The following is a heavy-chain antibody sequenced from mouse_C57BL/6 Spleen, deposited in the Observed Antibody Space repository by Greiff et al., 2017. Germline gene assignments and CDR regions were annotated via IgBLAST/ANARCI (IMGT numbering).Heavy chain of an antibody. D-gene: IGHD1-1*01. CDR2: IDPSDSET. Sequence: VQLQQPGAELVRPGSSVKLSCKASGYTFTSYWMHWVKQRPIQGLEWIGNIDPSDSETHYNQKFKDKATLTVDKSSSTAYMQLSSLTSEDSAVYYCARWSFTTVVATNYWGQGTTLTVSS. V-gene: IGHV1-52*01. J-gene: IGHJ2*01. CDR1: GYTFTSYW. CDR3: ARWSFTTVVATNY.